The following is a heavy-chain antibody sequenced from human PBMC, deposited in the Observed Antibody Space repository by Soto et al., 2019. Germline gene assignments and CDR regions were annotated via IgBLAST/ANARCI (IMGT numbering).Heavy chain of an antibody. CDR2: INHSGST. CDR1: GGSFSGYY. V-gene: IGHV4-34*01. CDR3: ARVRRQPTYYYYYYGKDV. Sequence: PSETLSLTCAVYGGSFSGYYWSWIRQPPGKGLEWIGEINHSGSTNYNPSLKSRVTISVDTSKNQFSLKLSSVTAADTAVYYCARVRRQPTYYYYYYGKDVWGQGTTVTVSS. D-gene: IGHD6-13*01. J-gene: IGHJ6*02.